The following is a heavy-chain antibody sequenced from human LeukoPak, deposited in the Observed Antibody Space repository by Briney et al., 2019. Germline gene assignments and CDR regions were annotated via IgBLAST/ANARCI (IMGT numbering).Heavy chain of an antibody. V-gene: IGHV3-23*01. CDR1: GFTFSSYA. CDR3: AKAPVTTCSGAYCYPFDY. Sequence: GGSLRLSCAASGFTFSSYAMSWVRQAPGKGLEWVSAISGSGGSTYYADSVKGRFTISRDNSKNTLYLQMNRLRAEDAAVYYCAKAPVTTCSGAYCYPFDYWGQGTLVTVSS. J-gene: IGHJ4*02. CDR2: ISGSGGST. D-gene: IGHD2-21*01.